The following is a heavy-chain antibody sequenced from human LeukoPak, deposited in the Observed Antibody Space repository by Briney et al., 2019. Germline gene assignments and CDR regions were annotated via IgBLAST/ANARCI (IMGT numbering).Heavy chain of an antibody. V-gene: IGHV7-4-1*02. CDR3: ARDLVPSGSYGY. J-gene: IGHJ4*02. Sequence: GASVKVSCKTSGYTFTNYHMNWLRQAPGQGLEWMGWININAGNPAYAQGFTGRFVFSLDTSVSTIYLQINSLEVEDTAVYYCARDLVPSGSYGYWGQGTLLTVSS. CDR2: ININAGNP. CDR1: GYTFTNYH. D-gene: IGHD1-26*01.